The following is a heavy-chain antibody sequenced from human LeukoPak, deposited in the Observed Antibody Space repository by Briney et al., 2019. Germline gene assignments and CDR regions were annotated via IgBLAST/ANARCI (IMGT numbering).Heavy chain of an antibody. J-gene: IGHJ3*02. CDR2: IYYSGST. CDR1: GGSISSGGYS. CDR3: AREGAAAFDI. Sequence: PSQTLSLTCTVSGGSISSGGYSWSWIRQHPGKGLEWIGYIYYSGSTYYNPSLKSRVTISVDTSKNQFSLKLSSVTAADTAVYYCAREGAAAFDIWGQGTMVTVSS. D-gene: IGHD3-16*01. V-gene: IGHV4-31*03.